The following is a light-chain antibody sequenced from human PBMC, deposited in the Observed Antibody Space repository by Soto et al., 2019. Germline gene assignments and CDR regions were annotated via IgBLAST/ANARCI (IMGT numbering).Light chain of an antibody. CDR2: GAF. Sequence: DIQLTQSPSFLSASVGDRVTISCRARQGISDYLAWYQQKPGKAPKLLIYGAFTLQSGVPSRFSGSASGTEFTLTISSLQPEDFATYFCQQFNAYPLTFGGGTKLEIK. CDR1: QGISDY. J-gene: IGKJ4*01. CDR3: QQFNAYPLT. V-gene: IGKV1-9*01.